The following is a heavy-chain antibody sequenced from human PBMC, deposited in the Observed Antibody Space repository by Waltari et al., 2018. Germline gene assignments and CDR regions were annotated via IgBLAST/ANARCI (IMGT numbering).Heavy chain of an antibody. D-gene: IGHD3-22*01. V-gene: IGHV4-59*01. CDR1: GGSISRSY. CDR2: IYYSGST. J-gene: IGHJ4*02. Sequence: QVQLQESGPGLVKPSATLSLTCTVSGGSISRSYWRWIRQPPGKGLEWIGYIYYSGSTNYNPSLKSRVTISVDTSKNQFSLKLSSVTAADTAVYYCARAGYDSSGYYVLVDYWGQGTLVTVSS. CDR3: ARAGYDSSGYYVLVDY.